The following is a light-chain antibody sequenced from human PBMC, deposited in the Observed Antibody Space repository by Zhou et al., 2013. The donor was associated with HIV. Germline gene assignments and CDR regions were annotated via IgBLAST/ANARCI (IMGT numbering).Light chain of an antibody. Sequence: EIVMTQSPATLSVSPGERATLSCRASQSVSSNLAWYQQKPGQAPRLLIYGASNRATGIPDRFSGSGSGTDFTLTISRLEPEDFAVYYCQQYGSSPLFGPGTKVDIK. J-gene: IGKJ3*01. CDR3: QQYGSSPL. CDR2: GAS. CDR1: QSVSSN. V-gene: IGKV3-20*01.